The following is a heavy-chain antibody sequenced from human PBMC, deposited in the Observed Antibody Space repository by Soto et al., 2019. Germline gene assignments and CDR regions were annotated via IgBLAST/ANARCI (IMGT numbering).Heavy chain of an antibody. CDR3: AKVTGYDFWSGYLIDAFDI. Sequence: PGGSLRLSCAASGFTFSSYGMHWVRQAPGKGLEWVAVISYDGSNKYYADPVKGRFTISRDNSKNTLYLQMNSLRAEDTAVYYCAKVTGYDFWSGYLIDAFDIWGQGTMVTVSS. CDR2: ISYDGSNK. D-gene: IGHD3-3*01. CDR1: GFTFSSYG. J-gene: IGHJ3*02. V-gene: IGHV3-30*18.